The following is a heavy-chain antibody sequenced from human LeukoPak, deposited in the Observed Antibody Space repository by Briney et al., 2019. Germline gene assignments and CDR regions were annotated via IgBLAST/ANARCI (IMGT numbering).Heavy chain of an antibody. J-gene: IGHJ5*02. V-gene: IGHV3-23*01. CDR2: ISGSGGST. CDR3: ARESTYGDYTS. Sequence: PGGSLRLSCAASGFTFSSYAMSWVRQAPGKGLEWVSAISGSGGSTYYADSVKGRFTISRDNSKNTLYLQMNSLKTEDTATYYCARESTYGDYTSWGQGTLVTVSS. CDR1: GFTFSSYA. D-gene: IGHD4-17*01.